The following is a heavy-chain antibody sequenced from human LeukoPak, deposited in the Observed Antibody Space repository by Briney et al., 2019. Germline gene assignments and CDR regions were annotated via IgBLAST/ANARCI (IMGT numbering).Heavy chain of an antibody. J-gene: IGHJ4*02. CDR1: GDXMTNYY. Sequence: SETLSLSCTVSGDXMTNYYCNWIRQPPGQGQQWIDIHHSGTTNYNPSLKSRLTMSVYTSKNQFSLKLTSVSAADTAVYYCATAPGRSYRLFDYWGRGTLVTASS. CDR3: ATAPGRSYRLFDY. D-gene: IGHD3-16*02. CDR2: IHHSGTT. V-gene: IGHV4-59*01.